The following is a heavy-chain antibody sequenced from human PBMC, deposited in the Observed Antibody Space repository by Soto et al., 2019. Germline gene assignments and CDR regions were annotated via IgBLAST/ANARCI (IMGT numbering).Heavy chain of an antibody. CDR1: GDSISSNAW. D-gene: IGHD4-17*01. CDR2: IYRSGNI. Sequence: QVRLQESGPGLVKPSGTLSLTCAVSGDSISSNAWWSWVRQPPGKGLEWIGEIYRSGNIYYNPSLKSRVTTSVDKSKNQFSLNLSSVTAADTAVYYCARSSRGDDFDYWGQGTLVTVSS. CDR3: ARSSRGDDFDY. V-gene: IGHV4-4*02. J-gene: IGHJ4*01.